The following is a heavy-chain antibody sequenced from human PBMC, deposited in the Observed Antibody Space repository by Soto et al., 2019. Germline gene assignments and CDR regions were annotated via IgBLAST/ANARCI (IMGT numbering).Heavy chain of an antibody. J-gene: IGHJ2*01. Sequence: ASVKVSCKASGYTFTSYAMHWVRQAPGQRLEWMGWINAGNGNTKYSQKFPGRVTITRDTSASTAYMELSSLRSEDTAVYYCARDLVEYCSSTSCESRGYFDLWGRGTLVTVSS. CDR1: GYTFTSYA. V-gene: IGHV1-3*01. CDR2: INAGNGNT. CDR3: ARDLVEYCSSTSCESRGYFDL. D-gene: IGHD2-2*01.